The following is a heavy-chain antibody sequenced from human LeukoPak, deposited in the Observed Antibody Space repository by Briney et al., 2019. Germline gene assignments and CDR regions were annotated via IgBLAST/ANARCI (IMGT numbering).Heavy chain of an antibody. J-gene: IGHJ5*02. CDR1: GFTLSNYW. V-gene: IGHV3-7*05. CDR2: IQQDGSEI. CDR3: ARSYTSPNWFDP. D-gene: IGHD3-10*01. Sequence: QPGGSLRLSCAASGFTLSNYWMSWVRQAPGRGLEWVGNIQQDGSEIYYVDSVKGRFTISRDNAKNSLFLQMNSLRAEDTAVYYCARSYTSPNWFDPWGQGTLVTVSS.